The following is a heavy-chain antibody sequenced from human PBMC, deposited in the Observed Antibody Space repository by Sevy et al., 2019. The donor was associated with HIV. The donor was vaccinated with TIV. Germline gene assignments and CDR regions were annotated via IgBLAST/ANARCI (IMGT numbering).Heavy chain of an antibody. D-gene: IGHD3-22*01. V-gene: IGHV1-69*13. CDR1: GGSFSNFP. CDR2: IISKFGTT. J-gene: IGHJ3*01. CDR3: AREIPDYVSGYYSVDAFDV. Sequence: ASVKVSGKASGGSFSNFPVSWVRQAPGQGLEWMGMIISKFGTTDYVQKFQGRVTITADESTTTAYMELTSLRSEDTAVYYCAREIPDYVSGYYSVDAFDVWGPGTKVTVSS.